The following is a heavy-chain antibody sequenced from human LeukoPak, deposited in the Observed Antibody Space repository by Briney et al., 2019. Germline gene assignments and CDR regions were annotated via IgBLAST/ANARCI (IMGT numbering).Heavy chain of an antibody. D-gene: IGHD3-22*01. V-gene: IGHV3-23*01. CDR3: AKSEYYDSSGYYYGSDY. J-gene: IGHJ4*02. CDR1: GFTFSSYA. CDR2: ISGSGGST. Sequence: GGSLRLSCAASGFTFSSYAMTWVRQAPGKGLEWVSGISGSGGSTYYADSVKGRFTISRDNSKNTLYVQMNSLRAEDTAVYYCAKSEYYDSSGYYYGSDYWGQGTLVTVSS.